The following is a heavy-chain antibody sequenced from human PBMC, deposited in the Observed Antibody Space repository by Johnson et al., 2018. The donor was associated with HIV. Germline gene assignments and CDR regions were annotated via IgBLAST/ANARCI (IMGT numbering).Heavy chain of an antibody. J-gene: IGHJ3*02. Sequence: VQLVESGGGVVRPGGSLRLSCTASGFTFDYYDMNWVRQAPGKGLEWVSAISGSGGSTYYADSVKGRFTISRENSKNTLYLQMNSLRAEDTAVYYCARGRIAARPIWGQGTMVTVSS. CDR2: ISGSGGST. V-gene: IGHV3-23*04. D-gene: IGHD6-6*01. CDR3: ARGRIAARPI. CDR1: GFTFDYYD.